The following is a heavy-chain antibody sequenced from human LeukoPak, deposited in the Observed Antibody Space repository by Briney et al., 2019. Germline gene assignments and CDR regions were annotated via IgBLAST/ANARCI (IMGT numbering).Heavy chain of an antibody. Sequence: ASVKVSCKASGYTFTSYGISWVRQAPGQGLEWMGWISAYNGNTNYAQKLQGRVTMTTDTSTSTAYMELRSLRSDDTAVYYCAGIYCTNGVCYKTNWFDPWGQGTLVTVSS. CDR2: ISAYNGNT. D-gene: IGHD2-8*01. CDR3: AGIYCTNGVCYKTNWFDP. V-gene: IGHV1-18*01. CDR1: GYTFTSYG. J-gene: IGHJ5*02.